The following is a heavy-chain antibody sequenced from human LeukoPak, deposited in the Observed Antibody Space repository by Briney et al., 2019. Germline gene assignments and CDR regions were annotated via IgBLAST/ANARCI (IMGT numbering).Heavy chain of an antibody. CDR1: GYTFTSYY. J-gene: IGHJ2*01. Sequence: ASVKVSCKASGYTFTSYYMHWVRQAPEQGLEWMGTINPSGGSTSYAQKFQGGVTMTRDTSTSTVYMELSSLRSEDTAVYYCARDKLTGTFDLWGRGTLVTVSS. V-gene: IGHV1-46*01. CDR3: ARDKLTGTFDL. CDR2: INPSGGST. D-gene: IGHD5-24*01.